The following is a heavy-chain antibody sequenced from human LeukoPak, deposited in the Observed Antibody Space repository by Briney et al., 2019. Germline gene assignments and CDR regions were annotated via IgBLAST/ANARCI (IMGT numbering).Heavy chain of an antibody. CDR2: ISYDVNNK. CDR1: GFTFSSYD. J-gene: IGHJ4*02. CDR3: AKDLEMATSAGVFDY. V-gene: IGHV3-30*18. Sequence: PGGSLRLSCAASGFTFSSYDMHWVRQAPGKGLEWVAVISYDVNNKYYADSVKGRFTISRDSSKDTLYLQMNSLRAEDTAVYYCAKDLEMATSAGVFDYWGQGTLVTVSS. D-gene: IGHD5-24*01.